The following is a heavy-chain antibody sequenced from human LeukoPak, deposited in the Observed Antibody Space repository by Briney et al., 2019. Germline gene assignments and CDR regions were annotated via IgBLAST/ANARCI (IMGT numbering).Heavy chain of an antibody. Sequence: ASVKVSCKASGYTFIDYYMHWVRQAPGQGLEWMGIINPSGGSTRYAQNFQGRVTMTGDTSTSTAYMELSSLRSEDTAVYYCAREGVSHTKSAFDIWGQGTMVTVSS. CDR1: GYTFIDYY. CDR2: INPSGGST. CDR3: AREGVSHTKSAFDI. D-gene: IGHD2-8*01. J-gene: IGHJ3*02. V-gene: IGHV1-46*01.